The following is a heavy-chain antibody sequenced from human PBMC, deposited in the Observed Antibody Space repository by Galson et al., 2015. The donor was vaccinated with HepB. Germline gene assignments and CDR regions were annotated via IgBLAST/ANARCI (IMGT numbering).Heavy chain of an antibody. Sequence: SLRLSCAASGFTFSSYWMSWVRQAPGKGLEWVANIKQDGSEKYYVDSVKGRFTISRDNAKNSLYLQMNSLRAEDTAVYYCARDSPIVVPAAIDAFDIWGQGTMVTVSS. D-gene: IGHD2-2*02. J-gene: IGHJ3*02. V-gene: IGHV3-7*03. CDR3: ARDSPIVVPAAIDAFDI. CDR1: GFTFSSYW. CDR2: IKQDGSEK.